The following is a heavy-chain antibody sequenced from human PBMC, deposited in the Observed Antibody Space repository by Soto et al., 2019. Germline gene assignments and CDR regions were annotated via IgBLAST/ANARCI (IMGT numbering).Heavy chain of an antibody. CDR3: ARHSPDXDWLSQFDY. D-gene: IGHD3-9*01. CDR2: IYYFGST. CDR1: DGSISSYY. J-gene: IGHJ4*02. Sequence: PSETLSLTCTVSDGSISSYYWSWIRQPPGKGLEWIGYIYYFGSTNYNPSLKSRVTISVDTSKNQFSLRLSSVTAADTAVYYCARHSPDXDWLSQFDYWGQGTLVTVSS. V-gene: IGHV4-59*08.